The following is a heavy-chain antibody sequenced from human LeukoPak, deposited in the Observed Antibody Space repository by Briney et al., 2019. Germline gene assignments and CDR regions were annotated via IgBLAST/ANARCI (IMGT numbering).Heavy chain of an antibody. J-gene: IGHJ4*02. CDR1: GGSFSGYY. CDR3: ASNHYYDSSGYYPALRY. Sequence: SETLSLTCAVYGGSFSGYYWSWIRQPPGKGLEWIGEINHSGSTNYNPSLKSRVTMSVDTSKNQFSLKLSSVTAADTAVYYCASNHYYDSSGYYPALRYWGQGTLVTVSS. V-gene: IGHV4-34*01. D-gene: IGHD3-22*01. CDR2: INHSGST.